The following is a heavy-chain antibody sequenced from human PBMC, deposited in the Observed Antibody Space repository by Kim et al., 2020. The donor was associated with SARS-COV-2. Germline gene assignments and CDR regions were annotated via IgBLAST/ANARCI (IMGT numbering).Heavy chain of an antibody. Sequence: GGSLRLSCAASGFTFSSYAMHWVRQAPGKGLEWVAVISYDGSNKYYADSVKGRFTISRDNSKNTLYLQMNSLRAEDTAVYYCARGSDFWSGYYDTPDYWG. CDR1: GFTFSSYA. CDR2: ISYDGSNK. V-gene: IGHV3-30*04. J-gene: IGHJ4*01. D-gene: IGHD3-3*01. CDR3: ARGSDFWSGYYDTPDY.